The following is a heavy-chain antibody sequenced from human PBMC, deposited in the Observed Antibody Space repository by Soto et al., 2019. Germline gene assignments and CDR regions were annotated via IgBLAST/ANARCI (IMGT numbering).Heavy chain of an antibody. V-gene: IGHV3-48*01. CDR2: ISSSSSTI. CDR3: ARVRSRIT. CDR1: GFTFSSYS. Sequence: EVRLVESGGGLVQPGGSLRLSCAASGFTFSSYSMNWVRQAPGKGLEWVSYISSSSSTIYYADSVKGRFTISRDNAKNSLYLQMNSLRAEDTAVYYCARVRSRITWGQGTMVTVSS. D-gene: IGHD3-16*01. J-gene: IGHJ3*01.